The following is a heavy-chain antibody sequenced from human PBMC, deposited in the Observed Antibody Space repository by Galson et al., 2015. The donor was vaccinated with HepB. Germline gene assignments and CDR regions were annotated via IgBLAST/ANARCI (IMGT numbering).Heavy chain of an antibody. CDR1: GFTFSSYA. D-gene: IGHD3-3*01. J-gene: IGHJ4*02. CDR3: AKVDTIFGVAPLDY. V-gene: IGHV3-23*01. Sequence: SLRLSCAASGFTFSSYAMSWVRQAPGKGLEWVSAISGSGGSTYYADSVKGRFTISRDNSKNTLYLQMNSLRAEDTAVYYCAKVDTIFGVAPLDYWGQGTLVTVSS. CDR2: ISGSGGST.